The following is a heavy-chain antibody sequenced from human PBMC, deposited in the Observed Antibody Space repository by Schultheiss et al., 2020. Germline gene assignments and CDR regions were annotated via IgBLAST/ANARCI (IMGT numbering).Heavy chain of an antibody. CDR2: IYHSGST. Sequence: SATLSLTCTVSGGSISSSNWWSWVRQPPGKGLEWIGEIYHSGSTNYNPSLKSRVTISVDKSKNQFSLKLSSVTAADTAVYYCARDVPAGYYYYYGMDVWGQGTTVTVSS. CDR3: ARDVPAGYYYYYGMDV. CDR1: GGSISSSNW. V-gene: IGHV4-4*02. J-gene: IGHJ6*02.